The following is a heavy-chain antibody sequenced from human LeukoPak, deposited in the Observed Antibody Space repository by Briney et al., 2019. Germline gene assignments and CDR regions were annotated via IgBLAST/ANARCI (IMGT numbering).Heavy chain of an antibody. D-gene: IGHD3-16*01. V-gene: IGHV4-39*07. CDR1: GGSISSSSYY. CDR3: ARRPLGESFDY. CDR2: IYYSGST. J-gene: IGHJ4*02. Sequence: SETLSLTCTVSGGSISSSSYYWGWIRQPPGKGLEWVGSIYYSGSTYYNPSLKSRVTISVDTSKNQFSLKLSSVTAADTAVYYCARRPLGESFDYWGQGTLVTVSS.